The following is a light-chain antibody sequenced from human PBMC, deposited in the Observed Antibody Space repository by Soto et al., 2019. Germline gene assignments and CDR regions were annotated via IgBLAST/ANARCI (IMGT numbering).Light chain of an antibody. V-gene: IGKV3-20*01. CDR2: GAS. CDR3: QQYGSSPPGT. J-gene: IGKJ1*01. Sequence: EIVLTQSPGTLSLSPGERPTLSCRASQSVSSNYLAWYQQKPGQAPRLLIYGASSRATGIPDRFSGSGSGTDFTLTISRLEPEDFAVYYCQQYGSSPPGTFGQGTKVEIK. CDR1: QSVSSNY.